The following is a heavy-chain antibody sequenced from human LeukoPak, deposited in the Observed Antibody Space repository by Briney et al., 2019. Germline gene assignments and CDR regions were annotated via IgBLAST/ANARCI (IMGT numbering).Heavy chain of an antibody. V-gene: IGHV3-73*01. D-gene: IGHD3-10*01. CDR1: GFTFSGSD. CDR2: IRSIGNSYAT. Sequence: GGSLRLSCAASGFTFSGSDMHWVRQASGKGLEWVGRIRSIGNSYATAYDESVKGRFSISRDDSKNTAYLQMNSLKTEDTAVYCCTRLTMATDYSGMDVWGEGTTVTVSS. J-gene: IGHJ6*04. CDR3: TRLTMATDYSGMDV.